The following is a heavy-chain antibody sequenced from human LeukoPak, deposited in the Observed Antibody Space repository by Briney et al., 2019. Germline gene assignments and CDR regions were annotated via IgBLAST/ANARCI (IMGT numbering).Heavy chain of an antibody. CDR2: ISNSGSTI. CDR3: ARVEYYYDSSGFRAPYGMDV. J-gene: IGHJ6*02. CDR1: GFTFTDYY. D-gene: IGHD3-22*01. Sequence: GGSLRLSCTASGFTFTDYYMSWIRQAPGKGLEWVSHISNSGSTIYYTDSVKGRFTISRDNAKKSVYLQMNRLRADDTAVYYCARVEYYYDSSGFRAPYGMDVWGQGTTVTVSS. V-gene: IGHV3-11*01.